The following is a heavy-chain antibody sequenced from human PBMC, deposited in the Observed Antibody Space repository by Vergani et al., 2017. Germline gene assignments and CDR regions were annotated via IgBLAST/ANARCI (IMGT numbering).Heavy chain of an antibody. CDR3: ASYYGSGSYRPGVYYYYGMDV. CDR2: IYYSGST. D-gene: IGHD3-10*01. Sequence: QVQLQESGPGLVKPSETLSLTCTVSGGSVSSGSYYWSWIRQPPGKGLEWIGYIYYSGSTNYNPSLKSRVTISVDTSKNQFSLKLSSVTAADTAVYYCASYYGSGSYRPGVYYYYGMDVWGQGP. J-gene: IGHJ6*02. V-gene: IGHV4-61*01. CDR1: GGSVSSGSYY.